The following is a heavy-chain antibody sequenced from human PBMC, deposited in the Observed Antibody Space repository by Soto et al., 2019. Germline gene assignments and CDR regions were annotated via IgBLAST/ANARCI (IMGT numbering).Heavy chain of an antibody. V-gene: IGHV1-8*01. CDR2: MNSNNGNT. CDR1: GYTFTSLD. D-gene: IGHD1-26*01. CDR3: ARGINAGVDY. J-gene: IGHJ4*02. Sequence: QVQLVQSGAEVKEAGASVKVSCKASGYTFTSLDINWVRQATGQGLEWMGWMNSNNGNTGYAQKFQGRVTMTRDTSISTAYMELSSLISEDTAVYYCARGINAGVDYWGQGTLVTVSS.